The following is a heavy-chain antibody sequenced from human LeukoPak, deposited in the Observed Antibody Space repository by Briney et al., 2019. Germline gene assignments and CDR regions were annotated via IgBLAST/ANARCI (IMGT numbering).Heavy chain of an antibody. Sequence: GGSLRLSCAVSGFTFSSYGMHWVRQAPGKGLECVAVISYDGTKKYYADSVKGRFTISRDNSETTLYLQMNSLRAEDPAVYYCAREEGGFGELFIDYWGQGILVTVSS. CDR3: AREEGGFGELFIDY. CDR2: ISYDGTKK. J-gene: IGHJ4*02. D-gene: IGHD3-10*01. CDR1: GFTFSSYG. V-gene: IGHV3-30*03.